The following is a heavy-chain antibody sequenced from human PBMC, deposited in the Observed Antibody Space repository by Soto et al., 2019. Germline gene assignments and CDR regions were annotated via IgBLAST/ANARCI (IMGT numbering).Heavy chain of an antibody. V-gene: IGHV3-11*03. CDR3: ARRSSSWYFDY. CDR1: GLTFSDYY. Sequence: GGSLRLSCAASGLTFSDYYMSWIRQAPGKGLEWVSYISSSSSYTNYADSVKGRFTISRDNAKNSLYLQMNSLRAEDTAVYYCARRSSSWYFDYWGQGTLVTVSS. D-gene: IGHD6-13*01. CDR2: ISSSSSYT. J-gene: IGHJ4*02.